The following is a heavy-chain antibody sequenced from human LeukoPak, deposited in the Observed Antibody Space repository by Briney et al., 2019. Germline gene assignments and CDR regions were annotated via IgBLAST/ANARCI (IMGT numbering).Heavy chain of an antibody. Sequence: RTSETLSLTCTVSGGSISSYYWSWIRQPPGKGLEWIGEINHSGSTNYNPSLKSRVTISVDTSKNQFSLKLSSVTAADTAVYYCARRRKAYLNDAFDIWGQGTMVTISS. CDR3: ARRRKAYLNDAFDI. V-gene: IGHV4-34*01. D-gene: IGHD3-16*01. CDR2: INHSGST. J-gene: IGHJ3*02. CDR1: GGSISSYY.